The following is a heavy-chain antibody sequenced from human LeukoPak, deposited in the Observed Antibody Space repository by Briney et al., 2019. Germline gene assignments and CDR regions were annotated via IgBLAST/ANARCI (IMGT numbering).Heavy chain of an antibody. Sequence: GASVKVSCKASGYTFTSYAMNWVRQAPGQGLEWMGWINTNTGNPTYAQGFTGRFVFSLDTSVSTAYLQISSLKAEDTAVYYCARDWGHYYGSGSYYSYYYYMDVWGKGTTVTVSS. V-gene: IGHV7-4-1*02. CDR1: GYTFTSYA. CDR2: INTNTGNP. J-gene: IGHJ6*03. D-gene: IGHD3-10*01. CDR3: ARDWGHYYGSGSYYSYYYYMDV.